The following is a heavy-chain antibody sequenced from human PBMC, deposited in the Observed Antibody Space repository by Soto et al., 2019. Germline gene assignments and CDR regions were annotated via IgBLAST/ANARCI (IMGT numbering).Heavy chain of an antibody. V-gene: IGHV4-39*01. D-gene: IGHD3-10*01. CDR3: ARRIMYGSGSYSFDY. Sequence: SETLSLTCTVSGGSISSSSYYWGWIRQPPGKGLEWIGSIYYSGSTYYNPSLKSRVTISVDTSKNQFSLKLSSVTAADTAVYYCARRIMYGSGSYSFDYWGQGTLVTVSS. CDR2: IYYSGST. J-gene: IGHJ4*02. CDR1: GGSISSSSYY.